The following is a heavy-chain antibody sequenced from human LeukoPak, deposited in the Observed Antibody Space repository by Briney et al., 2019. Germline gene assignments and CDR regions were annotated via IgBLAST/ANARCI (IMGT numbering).Heavy chain of an antibody. CDR3: ASRPAKWLRFYDYYYYYMDV. CDR1: GGSISSSSYY. Sequence: SETLSLTCTVSGGSISSSSYYWGWIRQPPGKGLEWIGSIYYSGSTYYNPPLKSRVTISVDTSKNQFSLKLSSVTAADTAVYYCASRPAKWLRFYDYYYYYMDVRGKGTTVTVSS. V-gene: IGHV4-39*01. CDR2: IYYSGST. D-gene: IGHD5-12*01. J-gene: IGHJ6*03.